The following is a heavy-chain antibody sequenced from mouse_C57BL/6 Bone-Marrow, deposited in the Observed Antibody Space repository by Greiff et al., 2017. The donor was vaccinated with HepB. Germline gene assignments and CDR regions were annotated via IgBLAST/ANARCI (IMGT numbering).Heavy chain of an antibody. J-gene: IGHJ1*03. CDR3: ARVPGNYSNLFDV. CDR1: GYTFPSYW. CDR2: IYPGSGST. D-gene: IGHD2-5*01. Sequence: QVQLQQPGAELVKPGASVKMSCKASGYTFPSYWITWVKQRPGQGLEWIGDIYPGSGSTNYNEKFKSKATLTVDTSSSTAYMQLSSLTSEDSAVYYCARVPGNYSNLFDVWGTGTTVTVSS. V-gene: IGHV1-55*01.